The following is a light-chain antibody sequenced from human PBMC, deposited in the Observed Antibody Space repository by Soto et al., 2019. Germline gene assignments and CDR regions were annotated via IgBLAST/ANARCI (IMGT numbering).Light chain of an antibody. Sequence: DIQMTQSPSSVSASXXDRVXITFQESLTISSWVAWYQQIPGKAPKXXIYDASILQTGVPSRFSGSGSGTDFTLTINSLQPEDFATYYCQQAKSFPITFGQGTRLEIK. CDR3: QQAKSFPIT. J-gene: IGKJ5*01. V-gene: IGKV1-12*01. CDR1: LTISSW. CDR2: DAS.